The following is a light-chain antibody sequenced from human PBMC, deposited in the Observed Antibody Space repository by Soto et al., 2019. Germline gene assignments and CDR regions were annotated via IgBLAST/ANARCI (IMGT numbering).Light chain of an antibody. CDR3: QQTHSVPQT. CDR2: AAS. V-gene: IGKV1-39*01. J-gene: IGKJ4*02. CDR1: QYIDTY. Sequence: DIQMAQSPSSLSASVGDRVTITCRASQYIDTYLHWYQQKPVKAPKLLIYAASSLQSGVPSRFSGSGSGTDFTLTISSLQPEDFASYFCQQTHSVPQTFGGGTKVEIK.